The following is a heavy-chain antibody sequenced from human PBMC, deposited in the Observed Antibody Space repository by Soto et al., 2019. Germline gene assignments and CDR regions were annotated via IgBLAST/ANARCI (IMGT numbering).Heavy chain of an antibody. V-gene: IGHV1-2*04. Sequence: ASVKVSCKASGYTFTGYYMHWVRQAPGQGLEWMGWINPNSGGTNYAQKFQGWVTMTRDTSISTAYMEMSRLRSDDTAVYYCARGDHSCSIVVVPDAKDGWFDPWGQGTLVTVSS. D-gene: IGHD2-2*01. CDR1: GYTFTGYY. CDR3: ARGDHSCSIVVVPDAKDGWFDP. CDR2: INPNSGGT. J-gene: IGHJ5*02.